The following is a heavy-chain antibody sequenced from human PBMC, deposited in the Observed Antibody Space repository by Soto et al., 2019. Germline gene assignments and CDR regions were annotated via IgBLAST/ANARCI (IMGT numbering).Heavy chain of an antibody. V-gene: IGHV3-7*03. J-gene: IGHJ5*02. CDR1: GLTFRNDW. CDR2: INQDGSER. CDR3: AVYGYGVSAAAS. Sequence: PGESLKISCAGSGLTFRNDWLTWVRQAPGKGLEWVANINQDGSERYYVDSVRGRFTISRDNVENSLYLQLNSLRPEDTAVYYCAVYGYGVSAAASWGQGTLVT. D-gene: IGHD5-18*01.